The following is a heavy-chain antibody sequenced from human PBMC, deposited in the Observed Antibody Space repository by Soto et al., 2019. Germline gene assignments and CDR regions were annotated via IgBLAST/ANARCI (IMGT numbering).Heavy chain of an antibody. D-gene: IGHD1-1*01. CDR2: ISAQNGNT. CDR3: ARGRYGDY. CDR1: GYTFTSNG. Sequence: QVHLVQSGAEVKKPGASVKVSCKGSGYTFTSNGITGVRQAPGQGLEWMGWISAQNGNTDYAQKLQGRVTVTRNTTTSTAYMELRSLRSDDTAVYYCARGRYGDYWGQGALVTVSS. J-gene: IGHJ4*02. V-gene: IGHV1-18*01.